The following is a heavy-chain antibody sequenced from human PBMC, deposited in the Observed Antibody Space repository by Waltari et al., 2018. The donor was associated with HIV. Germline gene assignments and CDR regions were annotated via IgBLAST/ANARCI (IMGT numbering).Heavy chain of an antibody. V-gene: IGHV1-3*01. CDR3: VRDMSDTPVGPEMDV. Sequence: QVQFEQSGAGVKKPGASVKVSCKTSGYSFTRYRMHWVRQAPDQRLEWMGWINAANGSTKYPQKFQDSVTISRDTSASTAYLERRRLGPEDTAVYYCVRDMSDTPVGPEMDVWGQGTTVTVSS. CDR2: INAANGST. CDR1: GYSFTRYR. J-gene: IGHJ6*02. D-gene: IGHD5-18*01.